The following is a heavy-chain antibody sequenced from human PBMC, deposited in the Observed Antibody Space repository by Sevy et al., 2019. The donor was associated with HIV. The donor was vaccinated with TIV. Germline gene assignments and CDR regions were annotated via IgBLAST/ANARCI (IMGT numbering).Heavy chain of an antibody. CDR1: GLTFSRAW. D-gene: IGHD3-10*01. CDR2: IKSNSNGGTI. J-gene: IGHJ2*01. CDR3: TTDRGRTSSMYFDL. Sequence: GGSLRLSCAASGLTFSRAWMSWVRQAPGKGLEWVGRIKSNSNGGTIDYAAPVKGRFSISRDDSENTVYLQMNSLNTEDTATYYCTTDRGRTSSMYFDLWGRGTLVTVSS. V-gene: IGHV3-15*01.